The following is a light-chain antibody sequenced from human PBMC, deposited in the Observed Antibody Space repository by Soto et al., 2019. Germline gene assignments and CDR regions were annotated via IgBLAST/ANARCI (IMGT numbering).Light chain of an antibody. J-gene: IGKJ1*01. CDR2: AAS. CDR1: QGISTY. CDR3: RQSYSTTWT. Sequence: DIQMTQSPSSLSASVGDRVTITCRASQGISTYLNWYQQKPGKAPKLLIYAASSLQSGVPSRFSGSGSETDFTLTISSLQPEDFATYSCRQSYSTTWTFXQGTKVDIK. V-gene: IGKV1-39*01.